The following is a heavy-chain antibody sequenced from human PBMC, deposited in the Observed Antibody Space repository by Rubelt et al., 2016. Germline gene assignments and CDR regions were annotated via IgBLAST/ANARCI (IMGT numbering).Heavy chain of an antibody. Sequence: QVQLVQSGAEVKKPGASVKVSCKASGYTFTSYDINWVRQATGQGLEWMGWMNPNSGNTGYAQKLQGRVTMTTDTSTSTAYMELRSLRSDDTAVYYCARRDGYNWDDAFDIWGQGTMVTVSS. D-gene: IGHD5-24*01. CDR2: MNPNSGNT. J-gene: IGHJ3*02. V-gene: IGHV1-8*01. CDR1: GYTFTSYD. CDR3: ARRDGYNWDDAFDI.